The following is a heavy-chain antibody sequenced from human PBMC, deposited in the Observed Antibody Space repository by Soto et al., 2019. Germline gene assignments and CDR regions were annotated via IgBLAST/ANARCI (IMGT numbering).Heavy chain of an antibody. Sequence: QVQLVQSGAEVKKPGSSVKVSCKASGGTFSSYAISWVRQAPGQGLEWMGGIIPIFGTANYGQKFQGRVTITADEATSTAYMELSSLRSEDTDVYYCARDLHDYSNYEVFDYWGQGTLVTVSS. CDR1: GGTFSSYA. CDR2: IIPIFGTA. D-gene: IGHD4-4*01. V-gene: IGHV1-69*12. J-gene: IGHJ4*02. CDR3: ARDLHDYSNYEVFDY.